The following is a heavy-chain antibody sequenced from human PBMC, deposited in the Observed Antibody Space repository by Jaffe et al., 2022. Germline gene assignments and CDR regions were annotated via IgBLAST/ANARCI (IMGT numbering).Heavy chain of an antibody. Sequence: EVQLVESGGGLVQPGRSLRLSCTASGFTFGDYAMSWFRQAPGKGLEWVGFIRSKAYGGTTEYAASVKGRFTISRDDSKSIAYLQMNSLKTEDTAVYYCTRGVIVEWLLSPLGPNFHWFDPWGQGTLVTVSS. CDR1: GFTFGDYA. J-gene: IGHJ5*02. CDR2: IRSKAYGGTT. V-gene: IGHV3-49*03. CDR3: TRGVIVEWLLSPLGPNFHWFDP. D-gene: IGHD3-3*01.